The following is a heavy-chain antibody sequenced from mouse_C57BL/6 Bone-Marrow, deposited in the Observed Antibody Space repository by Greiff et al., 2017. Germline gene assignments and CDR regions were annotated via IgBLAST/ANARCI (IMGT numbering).Heavy chain of an antibody. CDR3: ARRAYGSIWYFDV. J-gene: IGHJ1*03. CDR1: GYTFTSYW. CDR2: INPSSGYT. Sequence: VQLVESGAELAKPGASVKLSCKASGYTFTSYWMHWVKQRPGQGLEWIGYINPSSGYTKYNQKFKDKATLTADKSSSTAYMQLSSLTYEDSAVYYCARRAYGSIWYFDVWGTGTTVTVSS. V-gene: IGHV1-7*01. D-gene: IGHD1-1*01.